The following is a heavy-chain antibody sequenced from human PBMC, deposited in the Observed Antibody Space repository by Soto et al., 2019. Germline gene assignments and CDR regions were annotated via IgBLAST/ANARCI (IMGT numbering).Heavy chain of an antibody. D-gene: IGHD3-10*01. V-gene: IGHV3-7*01. CDR1: GFTFSSYW. CDR2: IKQDGSEK. J-gene: IGHJ4*02. CDR3: ARDPGSFFYGSGSYYDY. Sequence: EVQLVESGGGLVQPGGSLRLSCAASGFTFSSYWMSWVRQAPGKGLEWVANIKQDGSEKYYVDSVKGRFTISRDNAKNSLYLQMNSLRAEDTAVYYCARDPGSFFYGSGSYYDYWGQGTLVTVSS.